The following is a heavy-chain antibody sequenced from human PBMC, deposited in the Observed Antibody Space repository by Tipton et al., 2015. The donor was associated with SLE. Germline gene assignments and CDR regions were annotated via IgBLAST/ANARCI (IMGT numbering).Heavy chain of an antibody. CDR2: IDPSDSYT. Sequence: QLVQSGAEVKKPGESLRISCKGSGCSFTSYWISWVRPMPGKGLEWMGRIDPSDSYTNYSPSFQGQVTISADKSIRTAYLQWSSLEASDTAMYYCARRKGRSWYDALDFWGQGTMVTVSS. CDR3: ARRKGRSWYDALDF. V-gene: IGHV5-10-1*04. J-gene: IGHJ3*01. D-gene: IGHD6-13*01. CDR1: GCSFTSYW.